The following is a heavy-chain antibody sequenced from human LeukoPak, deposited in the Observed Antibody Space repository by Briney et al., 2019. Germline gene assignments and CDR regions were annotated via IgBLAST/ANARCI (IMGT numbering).Heavy chain of an antibody. Sequence: ASVKVSCKASGYTFTGYYMHWVRQAPGQGLEWMGGIIPIFGTANYAQKFQGRVTITADKSTSTAYMELSSLRSEDTAVYYCARGRPITFGGVITSLTRYYFDYWGQGTLVTVSS. V-gene: IGHV1-69*06. J-gene: IGHJ4*02. CDR2: IIPIFGTA. CDR1: GYTFTGYY. D-gene: IGHD3-16*02. CDR3: ARGRPITFGGVITSLTRYYFDY.